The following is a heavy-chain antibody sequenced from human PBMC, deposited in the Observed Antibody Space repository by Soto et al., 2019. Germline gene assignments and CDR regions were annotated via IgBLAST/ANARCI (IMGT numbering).Heavy chain of an antibody. CDR3: ARASTVVRSRYFDY. J-gene: IGHJ4*02. V-gene: IGHV1-3*01. Sequence: ASVKVSCKASGYTFTSYAMHWVRQAPGQRLEWVGLINAGDGSTNYAQKFQGRVTITRDTSASTVYMELSSLRSEDTAVYYCARASTVVRSRYFDYWGQGTLVTVSS. CDR1: GYTFTSYA. CDR2: INAGDGST. D-gene: IGHD4-17*01.